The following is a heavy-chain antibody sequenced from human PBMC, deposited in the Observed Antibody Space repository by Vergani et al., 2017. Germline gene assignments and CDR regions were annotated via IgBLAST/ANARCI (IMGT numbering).Heavy chain of an antibody. J-gene: IGHJ4*02. CDR3: ARDSQYYYDSSDNGYYFDY. CDR2: IRPYTGHT. D-gene: IGHD3-22*01. CDR1: SHTFQTYG. V-gene: IGHV1-18*01. Sequence: QVQLVQSGAEVKKPGASVSVSCKGSSHTFQTYGISWVRQAPGKGLEWMAWIRPYTGHTIYAQKFQDRVTMTADTSTNTASMELSGLRSDDTAVYYCARDSQYYYDSSDNGYYFDYWGQGTLVTVSS.